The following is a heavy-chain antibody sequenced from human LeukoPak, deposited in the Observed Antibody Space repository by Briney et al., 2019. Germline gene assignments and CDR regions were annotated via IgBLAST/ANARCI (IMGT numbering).Heavy chain of an antibody. CDR2: INHSGST. Sequence: PSETLSLTCAVYGGSFSGYYWSWIRQPPGKGLEWIGEINHSGSTNYNPSLKSRVTISVDTSKNQFSLKLSSVTAADTAVYYCARSPKYSRHNWFDPWGQGTLVTVSS. CDR1: GGSFSGYY. V-gene: IGHV4-34*01. J-gene: IGHJ5*02. D-gene: IGHD6-6*01. CDR3: ARSPKYSRHNWFDP.